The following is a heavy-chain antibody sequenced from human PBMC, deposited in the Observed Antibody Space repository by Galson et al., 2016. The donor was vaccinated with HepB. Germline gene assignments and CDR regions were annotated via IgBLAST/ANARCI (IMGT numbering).Heavy chain of an antibody. CDR2: IKTKTYGERT. CDR1: GFTFSYAW. CDR3: ARDVRGSEDY. V-gene: IGHV3-15*07. D-gene: IGHD1-26*01. J-gene: IGHJ4*02. Sequence: SLRLSCAASGFTFSYAWLNWVRQAPGKGLEWVGRIKTKTYGERTDYGAPVKGRFTISRDDSKNTLYLQMNSLRDEDTAVYYCARDVRGSEDYWGQGTLVTVSS.